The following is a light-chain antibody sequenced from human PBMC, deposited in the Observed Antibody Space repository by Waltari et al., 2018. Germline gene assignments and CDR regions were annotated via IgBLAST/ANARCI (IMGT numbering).Light chain of an antibody. J-gene: IGLJ1*01. CDR3: CSYADGNTYL. CDR1: RSDVGGYMY. V-gene: IGLV2-11*01. CDR2: DLT. Sequence: QSALTQPRSVSGSPGQSVTISCTGTRSDVGGYMYVSWYQQRPGQAPKLLIYDLTYRPSGVPARFSVSKSGNTASLTISVLQAEDEADYYCCSYADGNTYLFGTVTFVTVL.